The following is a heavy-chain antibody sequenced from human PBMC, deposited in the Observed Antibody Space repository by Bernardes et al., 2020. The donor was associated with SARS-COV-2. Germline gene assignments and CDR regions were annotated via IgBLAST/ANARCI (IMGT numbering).Heavy chain of an antibody. CDR2: INPNSGVT. V-gene: IGHV1-2*02. CDR3: ARDYFGSGSYTDF. Sequence: ASVKVSCKASGYTFTSYYIHWVRQAPGQGREWMGWINPNSGVTNYARKFQGRVTMTRDTSISTAYMELSRLRSDDTAMYYCARDYFGSGSYTDFWGQGTLVTVSS. J-gene: IGHJ4*02. D-gene: IGHD3-10*01. CDR1: GYTFTSYY.